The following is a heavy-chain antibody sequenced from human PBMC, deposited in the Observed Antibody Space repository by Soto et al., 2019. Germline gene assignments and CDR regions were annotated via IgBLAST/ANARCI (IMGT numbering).Heavy chain of an antibody. V-gene: IGHV1-2*02. CDR3: ARRKLRDYIRWSFDP. D-gene: IGHD3-16*01. CDR1: GYTLTENQ. Sequence: ASVKVSCKASGYTLTENQIHWLRRAPGQRLEWMGRIDPKSGDTTFAQTYQGRVTMTRDTSSNTVYMELTRLTSDDTAIYYCARRKLRDYIRWSFDPWGQGTLVTVSS. CDR2: IDPKSGDT. J-gene: IGHJ5*02.